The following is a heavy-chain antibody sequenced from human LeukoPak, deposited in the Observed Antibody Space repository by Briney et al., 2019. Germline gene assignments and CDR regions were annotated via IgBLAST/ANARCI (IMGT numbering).Heavy chain of an antibody. CDR1: GGSISSSSYY. Sequence: SETLSLTCPVSGGSISSSSYYWGWIRQPPGKGLEWIGSIYYSGSTYYNPSLKSRVTISVDTSKNQFSLKLSSVTAAGTAVYYCARQGDSGSYYLKYYYYYGMDVWGQGTTVTVSS. CDR3: ARQGDSGSYYLKYYYYYGMDV. J-gene: IGHJ6*02. CDR2: IYYSGST. V-gene: IGHV4-39*01. D-gene: IGHD1-26*01.